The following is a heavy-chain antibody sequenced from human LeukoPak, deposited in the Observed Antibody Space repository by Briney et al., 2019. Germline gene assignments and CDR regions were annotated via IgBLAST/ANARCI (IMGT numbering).Heavy chain of an antibody. CDR1: GFTVSSNY. Sequence: GGSLRLSCATSGFTVSSNYMSWVRQAPGKGLEWVSVIYSCGSTYYADSVKGRFTISRDNSKNTLYLQMNSLRAEDTAVYYCAKGGGMGHYYYYMDVWGKGTTVTISS. V-gene: IGHV3-53*05. CDR2: IYSCGST. D-gene: IGHD5-24*01. J-gene: IGHJ6*03. CDR3: AKGGGMGHYYYYMDV.